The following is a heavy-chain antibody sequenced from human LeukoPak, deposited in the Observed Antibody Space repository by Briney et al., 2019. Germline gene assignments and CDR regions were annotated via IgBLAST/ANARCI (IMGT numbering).Heavy chain of an antibody. D-gene: IGHD6-13*01. CDR1: GGSISSYY. CDR3: AREEQHDAFDI. Sequence: SETLSLTCTVSGGSISSYYWSWIRQPPGKGLEWIGYIYYSGSTNYNPSLKSRVTISVDTSKNQFSLKLSSVTAADTAVYYCAREEQHDAFDIWGRGTMVTVSS. V-gene: IGHV4-59*01. J-gene: IGHJ3*02. CDR2: IYYSGST.